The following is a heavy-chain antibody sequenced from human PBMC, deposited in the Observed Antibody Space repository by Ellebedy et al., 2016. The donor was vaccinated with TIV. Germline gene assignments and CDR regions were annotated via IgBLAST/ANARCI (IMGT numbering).Heavy chain of an antibody. J-gene: IGHJ5*02. D-gene: IGHD1-14*01. V-gene: IGHV3-23*01. Sequence: GESLKISCAASGFTFSRYAMTWVRQAPGKGLEWVSGIVGSGGGIFYADSVKGRFTISRDNSKSTVDLQMNSLRAEDTAIYYCARLPTGRITGSVGWFDPWGQGTLVTVSS. CDR3: ARLPTGRITGSVGWFDP. CDR2: IVGSGGGI. CDR1: GFTFSRYA.